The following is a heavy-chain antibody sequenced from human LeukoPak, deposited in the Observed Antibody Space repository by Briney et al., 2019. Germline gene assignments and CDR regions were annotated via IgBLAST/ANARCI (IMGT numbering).Heavy chain of an antibody. CDR3: AKIEYSSSFL. D-gene: IGHD6-13*01. Sequence: SETLSLTCTVSGGSISSSSYYWGWIRQPPGKGREWIGSIYYSGSTYYNPSLKSRVTISVDTSKNQFSLKLSSVTAADTAVYYCAKIEYSSSFLWGQGTLVTVSS. CDR2: IYYSGST. V-gene: IGHV4-39*01. CDR1: GGSISSSSYY. J-gene: IGHJ4*02.